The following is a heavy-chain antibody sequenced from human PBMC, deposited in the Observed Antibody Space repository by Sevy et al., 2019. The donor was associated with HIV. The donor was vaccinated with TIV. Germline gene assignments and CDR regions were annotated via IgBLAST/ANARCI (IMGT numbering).Heavy chain of an antibody. Sequence: GESLKISCVASGFSFSSYGMHWVRQAPGKGLEWVAVVSYDGNNKYYADSVKGRFTISRDNSKNTLYLQMNSLRAEDTAVYYCTRDGGGLAYWGQGTLVTVSS. CDR1: GFSFSSYG. D-gene: IGHD3-16*01. CDR2: VSYDGNNK. V-gene: IGHV3-30*03. CDR3: TRDGGGLAY. J-gene: IGHJ4*02.